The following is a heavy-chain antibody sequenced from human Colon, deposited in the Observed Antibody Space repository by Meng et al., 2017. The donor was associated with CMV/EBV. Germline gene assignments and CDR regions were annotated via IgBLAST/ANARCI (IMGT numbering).Heavy chain of an antibody. CDR2: MSPDSGDA. CDR1: GYTLKSHE. V-gene: IGHV1-8*01. J-gene: IGHJ1*01. CDR3: ARASYSGSYHSLGF. Sequence: ASGYTLKSHEIKWVRQAPGQGLEWMGWMSPDSGDAGYAPKFQGRLTMTRDTATGTAYMELSTLTSEDTATYFCARASYSGSYHSLGFWGQGSLVTVSS. D-gene: IGHD1-26*01.